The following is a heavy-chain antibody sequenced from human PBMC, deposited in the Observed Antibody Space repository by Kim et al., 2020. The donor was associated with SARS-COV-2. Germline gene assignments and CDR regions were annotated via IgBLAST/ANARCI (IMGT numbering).Heavy chain of an antibody. CDR3: ARGPRSRDFDY. D-gene: IGHD6-13*01. V-gene: IGHV3-53*01. Sequence: TYYAGSVKGRFTISRDNSKNTLYLQMNSLRAEDTAVYYCARGPRSRDFDYWGQGTLVTVSS. CDR2: T. J-gene: IGHJ4*02.